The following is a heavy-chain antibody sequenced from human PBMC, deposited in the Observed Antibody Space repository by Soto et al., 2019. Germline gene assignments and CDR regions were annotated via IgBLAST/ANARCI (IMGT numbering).Heavy chain of an antibody. CDR2: INPSGGRT. CDR1: GHTFTSCY. V-gene: IGHV1-46*01. CDR3: ASGRTRSSITMIVVVDYGMDV. J-gene: IGHJ6*04. D-gene: IGHD3-22*01. Sequence: ASVQVSCKASGHTFTSCYMHWVRQAPGHGLEWMRIINPSGGRTSYAQKFQGRVTMTRDTSTSTVYMELSSLRSEDTAVYYCASGRTRSSITMIVVVDYGMDVWAEGNTGTVST.